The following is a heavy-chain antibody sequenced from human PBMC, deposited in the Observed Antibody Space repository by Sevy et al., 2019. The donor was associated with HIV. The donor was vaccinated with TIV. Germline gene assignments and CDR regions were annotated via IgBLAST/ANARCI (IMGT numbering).Heavy chain of an antibody. V-gene: IGHV3-33*01. CDR2: IWYAGGKK. CDR1: AFNFSAYG. CDR3: VREGVPAAIGFDY. D-gene: IGHD2-2*01. Sequence: GGSLRLSCAASAFNFSAYGMHWVRQAPGKGLEWVSTIWYAGGKKYYADSVKGRFTISRDNSKNTLYLQMNSLRAEDTAVYYCVREGVPAAIGFDYWGQGSLVTVSS. J-gene: IGHJ4*02.